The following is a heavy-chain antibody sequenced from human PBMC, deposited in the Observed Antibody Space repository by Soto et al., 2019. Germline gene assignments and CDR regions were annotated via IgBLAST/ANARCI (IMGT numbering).Heavy chain of an antibody. CDR2: INPHTGDT. CDR3: AREGGAAPGARRGCYVDL. D-gene: IGHD3-16*01. V-gene: IGHV1-2*02. Sequence: QVHLVQSGAEVKKPGASVTVSCKTSGYTLTDYYMHWVRQAPGQGLEWMAWINPHTGDTGIAERFQGRVTMTRDTSTNTAHMGLTSLTSDDTAIYYCAREGGAAPGARRGCYVDLWGRGSLVTVSS. CDR1: GYTLTDYY. J-gene: IGHJ2*01.